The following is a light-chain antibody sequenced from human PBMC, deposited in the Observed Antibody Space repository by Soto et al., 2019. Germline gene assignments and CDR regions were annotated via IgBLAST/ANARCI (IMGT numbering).Light chain of an antibody. CDR1: QSVSSY. Sequence: EIVLTQSPATLALSPGERATLSCRASQSVSSYLAWYQQKPGQAPRLLIYDASNRATGIPARFSGSGSGTHFTLTISNLEPEDCAVYYCQQRSNWPLTFGGRTKVEIK. J-gene: IGKJ4*01. CDR2: DAS. CDR3: QQRSNWPLT. V-gene: IGKV3-11*01.